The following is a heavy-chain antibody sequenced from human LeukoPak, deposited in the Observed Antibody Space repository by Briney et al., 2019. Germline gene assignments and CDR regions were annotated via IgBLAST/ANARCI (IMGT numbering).Heavy chain of an antibody. CDR3: ARFTPVDSSGYQRVE. Sequence: SETLSLTCTVPGGSISSSSYYWGWIRQPPGKGLEWIGSIYYSGSTYYNPSLKSRVPISVDTSKNQFSLKLSSVTAAGTAVYYCARFTPVDSSGYQRVEWGQGTLVTVSS. CDR1: GGSISSSSYY. CDR2: IYYSGST. J-gene: IGHJ4*02. D-gene: IGHD3-22*01. V-gene: IGHV4-39*07.